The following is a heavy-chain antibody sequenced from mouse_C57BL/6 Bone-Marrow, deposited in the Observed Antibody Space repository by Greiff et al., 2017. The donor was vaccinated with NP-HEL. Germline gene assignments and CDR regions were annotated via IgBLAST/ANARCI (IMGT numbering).Heavy chain of an antibody. CDR2: ILPGSGMS. V-gene: IGHV1-9*01. Sequence: QVQLQQSGAELMKPGASVKLSCKATGYTFTGYWIEWVKQRPGHGLEWIGEILPGSGMSPNTENVPLKATFTADTSSNTAYMQLSSLTTEDSASYYCARNYLYYYAMDYWGQGTSVTVSS. J-gene: IGHJ4*01. D-gene: IGHD1-1*02. CDR3: ARNYLYYYAMDY. CDR1: GYTFTGYW.